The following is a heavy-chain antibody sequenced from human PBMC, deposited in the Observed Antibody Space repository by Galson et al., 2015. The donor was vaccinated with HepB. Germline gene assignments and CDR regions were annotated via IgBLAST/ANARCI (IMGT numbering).Heavy chain of an antibody. CDR3: AKDLGCSSTSCYWSPGGY. CDR2: ISYDGSNK. Sequence: SLRLSCAASGFTFSSYGMHWVRQAPGKGLEWVAVISYDGSNKYYADSVKGRFTISRDNSKNTLYLQMNSLRAEDTAVYYCAKDLGCSSTSCYWSPGGYWGQGTLVTVSS. V-gene: IGHV3-30*18. D-gene: IGHD2-2*01. J-gene: IGHJ4*02. CDR1: GFTFSSYG.